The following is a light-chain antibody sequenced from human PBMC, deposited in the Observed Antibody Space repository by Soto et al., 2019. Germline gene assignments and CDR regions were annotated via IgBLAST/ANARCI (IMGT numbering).Light chain of an antibody. V-gene: IGKV3-20*01. J-gene: IGKJ3*01. CDR2: GAS. Sequence: EIVLTQSPGTLSLSPGERATLSCRASQSVSSSYLAWYQQKPGQAPRLLIYGASGSATGIPDRFSGSGSGTDFTLTISRLEPEDFAVYYCHQYGSSIFTFGPGTKVDIK. CDR1: QSVSSSY. CDR3: HQYGSSIFT.